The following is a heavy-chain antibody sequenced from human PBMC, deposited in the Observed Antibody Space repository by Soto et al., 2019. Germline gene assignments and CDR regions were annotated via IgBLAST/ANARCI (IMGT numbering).Heavy chain of an antibody. V-gene: IGHV4-34*01. CDR3: ARGGYDFWSGYYSGLYYYYGMDV. J-gene: IGHJ6*02. D-gene: IGHD3-3*01. Sequence: SETLSLTCAVYGGSFSGYYWSWIRQPPGKGLEWIGEINHSGSTNYNPSLKSRVTISVDTSKNQFPLKLSSVTAADTAVYYCARGGYDFWSGYYSGLYYYYGMDVWGQGTTVTVSS. CDR1: GGSFSGYY. CDR2: INHSGST.